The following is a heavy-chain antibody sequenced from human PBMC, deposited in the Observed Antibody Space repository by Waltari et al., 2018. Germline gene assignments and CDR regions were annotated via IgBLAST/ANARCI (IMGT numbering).Heavy chain of an antibody. V-gene: IGHV1-18*01. CDR2: ICGYTAYEPRT. Sequence: QVQLLQSGGEVKKPGASVKVSCAASGYTFSSFGLNWVRQDPGQGLEWMGWICGYTAYEPRTNYAAKFHGRVTMTAYTSTRTAYMELRSLKFDDTAVYYCAERVTYGDYHFDHWGQGTLVTVSS. CDR1: GYTFSSFG. CDR3: AERVTYGDYHFDH. J-gene: IGHJ4*02. D-gene: IGHD4-17*01.